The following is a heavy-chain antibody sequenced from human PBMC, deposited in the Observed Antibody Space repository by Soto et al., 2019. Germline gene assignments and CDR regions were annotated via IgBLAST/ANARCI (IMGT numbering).Heavy chain of an antibody. J-gene: IGHJ4*02. CDR1: GFTFSVSA. D-gene: IGHD4-17*01. CDR2: IRNKADNYAT. Sequence: PGGSLRLSCAASGFTFSVSAMHWVRQASGKGLEWVGRIRNKADNYATAYAASVKGRFTISRDDSKNTTYLQISSLKTEDTAVYYCARMFSGDYTFFFAYWGQGTLVTVSS. CDR3: ARMFSGDYTFFFAY. V-gene: IGHV3-73*01.